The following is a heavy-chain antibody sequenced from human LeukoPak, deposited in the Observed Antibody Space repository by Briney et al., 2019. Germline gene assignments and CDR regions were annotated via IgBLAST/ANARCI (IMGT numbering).Heavy chain of an antibody. CDR3: ARALRLRLGNWFDP. Sequence: GGSLRLSCAVSGISFSSSWMSWVRQAPGKGLEWVANIKQDGSEKYYVDSVKGRFTISRDNAKNSLYLQMNNLRAEDTAVYYCARALRLRLGNWFDPWGQGTLVTVSS. CDR1: GISFSSSW. V-gene: IGHV3-7*01. J-gene: IGHJ5*02. D-gene: IGHD3-16*01. CDR2: IKQDGSEK.